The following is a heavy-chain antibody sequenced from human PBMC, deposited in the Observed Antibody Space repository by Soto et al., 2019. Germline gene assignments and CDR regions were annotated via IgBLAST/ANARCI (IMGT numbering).Heavy chain of an antibody. V-gene: IGHV3-23*01. Sequence: PWGSMRLSCAASGFTFRSYAMRWVRQAPGKGLEWVSAISGSGGSTYYADSVKGRFTISRDNFKNTVFLQMNSLRAEDTAVYYCAKVGRMTTVGSHFDYWGRGALVTVSS. CDR1: GFTFRSYA. CDR2: ISGSGGST. CDR3: AKVGRMTTVGSHFDY. J-gene: IGHJ4*02. D-gene: IGHD4-17*01.